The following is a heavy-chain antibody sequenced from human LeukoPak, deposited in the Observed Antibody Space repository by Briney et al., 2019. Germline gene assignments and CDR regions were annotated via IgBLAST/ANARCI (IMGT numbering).Heavy chain of an antibody. CDR3: AKSPDYYYGMDV. V-gene: IGHV3-23*01. Sequence: PGGSLRLSCAASGFTFSSYAMSWVRQAPGKGLEWVSAISGSGGSTYYADSVKGRFTISRDNSKNTLYLQMNGLRAEDTAVYYCAKSPDYYYGMDVWGQGTTVTVSS. CDR2: ISGSGGST. CDR1: GFTFSSYA. J-gene: IGHJ6*02.